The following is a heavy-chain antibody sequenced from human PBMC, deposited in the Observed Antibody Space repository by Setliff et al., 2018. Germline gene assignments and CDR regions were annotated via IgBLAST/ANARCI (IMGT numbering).Heavy chain of an antibody. CDR1: GGSISSGDYY. D-gene: IGHD1-20*01. Sequence: TSETLSLTCTVSGGSISSGDYYWSWIRQPPGKGLEWIGYIYYSGSTYYNPSLKSRVTISRDNAKNSLYLQMNSLRVEDTALYYCARDGNNWNDLDYWGHGTLVTVSS. V-gene: IGHV4-30-4*08. CDR2: IYYSGST. J-gene: IGHJ4*01. CDR3: ARDGNNWNDLDY.